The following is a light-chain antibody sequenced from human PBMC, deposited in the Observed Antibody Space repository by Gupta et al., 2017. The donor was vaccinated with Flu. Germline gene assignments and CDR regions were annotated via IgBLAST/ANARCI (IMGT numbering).Light chain of an antibody. V-gene: IGKV3-11*01. Sequence: EIVLTQSPATLSLSPGESVTLSCRASQSVSTYLAWYQQKPGQAPRLLIYDASNRATGIPARFSGSGCGTDFTLTISSLEPEDFAVYYCQQRANWPLLTFGGGTKVEIK. J-gene: IGKJ4*01. CDR1: QSVSTY. CDR3: QQRANWPLLT. CDR2: DAS.